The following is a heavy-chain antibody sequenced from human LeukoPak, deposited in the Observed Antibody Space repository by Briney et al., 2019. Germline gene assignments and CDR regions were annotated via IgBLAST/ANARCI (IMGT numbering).Heavy chain of an antibody. Sequence: PSETLSLTCAVYGGSFSGYYWTWIRQPPGKGLEWIGEINHSGSTNYNPSLKSRVTMSVDTSMNQFSPRLNSVTAADTAVYYCARAYGSGSYHSNWFESWGQGTLVIVSS. CDR1: GGSFSGYY. J-gene: IGHJ5*01. CDR2: INHSGST. D-gene: IGHD3-10*01. V-gene: IGHV4-34*01. CDR3: ARAYGSGSYHSNWFES.